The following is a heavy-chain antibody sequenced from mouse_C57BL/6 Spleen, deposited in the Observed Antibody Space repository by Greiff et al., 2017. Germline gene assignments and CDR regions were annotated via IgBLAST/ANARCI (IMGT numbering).Heavy chain of an antibody. Sequence: ESGPGLVKPSQSLSLTCSVTGYSITSGYYWNWIRQFPGNKLEWMGYISYDGSNNYNPSLKNRISITRDTSKNQFFLKLNSVTTEDTATYYWARARGAMGYWGQGTPVTVSS. CDR3: ARARGAMGY. CDR1: GYSITSGYY. CDR2: ISYDGSN. V-gene: IGHV3-6*01. J-gene: IGHJ4*01.